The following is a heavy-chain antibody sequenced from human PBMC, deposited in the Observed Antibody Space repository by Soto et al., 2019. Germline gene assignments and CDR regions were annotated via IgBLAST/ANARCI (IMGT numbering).Heavy chain of an antibody. CDR3: ATGQYYYDSSGYYYS. CDR2: ISSSSSYT. CDR1: GFTFSDYY. D-gene: IGHD3-22*01. J-gene: IGHJ4*02. Sequence: QVQLVESGGGLVKHGGSLRLSCAASGFTFSDYYMSWIRQAPGKGLEWVSYISSSSSYTNYADSVKGRFTISRDNAKNSLYLQMNSLRAADTAVYYCATGQYYYDSSGYYYSWGQGTLVTVSS. V-gene: IGHV3-11*05.